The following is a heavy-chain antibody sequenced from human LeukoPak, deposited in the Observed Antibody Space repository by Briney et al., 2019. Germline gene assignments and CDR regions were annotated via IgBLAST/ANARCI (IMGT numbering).Heavy chain of an antibody. Sequence: SETLSLTCAVYGGSFSGYYWSWIRQPPGKGLEWIGEINHSGSTNYNPSLKSRVTISVDTSKNQFSLKLSSVTAADTAVYYCARSPWDSSGYIPADDAFDIWGQGTMVTVSS. CDR3: ARSPWDSSGYIPADDAFDI. J-gene: IGHJ3*02. CDR1: GGSFSGYY. V-gene: IGHV4-34*01. CDR2: INHSGST. D-gene: IGHD3-22*01.